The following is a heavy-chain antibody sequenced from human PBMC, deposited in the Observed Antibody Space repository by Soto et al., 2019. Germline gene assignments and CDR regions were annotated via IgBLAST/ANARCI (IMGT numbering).Heavy chain of an antibody. D-gene: IGHD3-10*01. V-gene: IGHV1-8*01. CDR2: MNPNSGNT. CDR1: GYTITRYH. CDR3: ARGLSYDDAGGRPVFSYMEV. J-gene: IGHJ6*03. Sequence: APVNGSCKAAGYTITRYHVNCGRQETRQGLEWMGWMNPNSGNTGYAQKFQGRVTMTRNNSIDTGYMELSSLRSEDTAVYYCARGLSYDDAGGRPVFSYMEVWGNGTTDTGSS.